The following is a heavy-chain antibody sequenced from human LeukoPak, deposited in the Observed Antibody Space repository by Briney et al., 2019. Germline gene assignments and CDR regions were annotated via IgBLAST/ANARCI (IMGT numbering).Heavy chain of an antibody. D-gene: IGHD3-3*01. V-gene: IGHV4-30-4*08. CDR1: GGSISSGDYY. J-gene: IGHJ4*02. Sequence: PWETLSLTCTVSGGSISSGDYYWSWIRQPPGKGLKWIGYIYYSGSTYYNPSLKSRVTISVDTSKNQFSLKLSSVTAADTAVYYCAKDRLRFLEKYYFDYWGQGTLVTVSS. CDR2: IYYSGST. CDR3: AKDRLRFLEKYYFDY.